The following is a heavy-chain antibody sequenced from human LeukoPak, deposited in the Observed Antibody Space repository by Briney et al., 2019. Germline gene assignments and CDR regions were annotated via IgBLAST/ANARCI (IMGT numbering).Heavy chain of an antibody. Sequence: ASVKVSCKASGYTFTSYDIHWVRQATGQGLEWMGWMNPNSGNTGYAQKFQGRVTMTRNTSISTAYMELSSLRSEDTAVYYCARSPYSSSSFDYWGQGTLVTVSS. V-gene: IGHV1-8*01. CDR1: GYTFTSYD. CDR3: ARSPYSSSSFDY. J-gene: IGHJ4*02. D-gene: IGHD6-13*01. CDR2: MNPNSGNT.